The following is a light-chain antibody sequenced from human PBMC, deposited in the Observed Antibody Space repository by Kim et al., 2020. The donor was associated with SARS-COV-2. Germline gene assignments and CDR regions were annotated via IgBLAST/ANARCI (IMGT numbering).Light chain of an antibody. CDR3: SSYTSSSTLAV. V-gene: IGLV2-14*03. CDR1: SNDVDGYNY. Sequence: QPIPISCTETSNDVDGYNYVSWYQQHPGKAPKLMIYDVSNRPSGVSNRFSGSKSGNTASLTISGLQAEDEADYSCSSYTSSSTLAVFGGGTKLTVL. J-gene: IGLJ2*01. CDR2: DVS.